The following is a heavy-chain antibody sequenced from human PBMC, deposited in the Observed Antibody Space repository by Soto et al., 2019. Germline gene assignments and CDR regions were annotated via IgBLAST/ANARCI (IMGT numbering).Heavy chain of an antibody. V-gene: IGHV3-73*01. CDR3: ARDSSAWPNYVDS. CDR1: GFTFSGSS. CDR2: IRNKANSYAT. Sequence: GGSLRLSCAASGFTFSGSSLHWVRQASGKGLEWVGRIRNKANSYATAYGVSVKGRFTISRDDSKNTAFLQMNSLKIEDTAVYYCARDSSAWPNYVDSWGQGIQVTVSS. D-gene: IGHD6-19*01. J-gene: IGHJ4*02.